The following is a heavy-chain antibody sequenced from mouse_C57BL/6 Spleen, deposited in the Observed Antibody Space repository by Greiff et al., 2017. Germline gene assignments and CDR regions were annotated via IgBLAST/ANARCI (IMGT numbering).Heavy chain of an antibody. J-gene: IGHJ4*01. CDR1: GFNIKDYY. D-gene: IGHD5-1*01. V-gene: IGHV14-2*01. CDR3: ARLYRGYYAMDY. CDR2: IDPEDGET. Sequence: EVQLQQSGAELVKPGASVKLSCTASGFNIKDYYMHWVKQRTEQGLEWIGRIDPEDGETKYAPKFQGKATITADTSSSTAYLQLSSLTSEDTAVYYCARLYRGYYAMDYWGQGTSVTVSS.